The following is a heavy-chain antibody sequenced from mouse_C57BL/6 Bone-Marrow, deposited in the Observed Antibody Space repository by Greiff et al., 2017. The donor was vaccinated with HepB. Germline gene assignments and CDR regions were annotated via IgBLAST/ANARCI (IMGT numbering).Heavy chain of an antibody. CDR3: ARARYYYGSSPYWYFDG. CDR2: SRNKANDYTT. D-gene: IGHD1-1*01. V-gene: IGHV7-1*01. Sequence: EVQLVESGGGLVQSGRSLRLSCATSGFTFSDFYMEWVRQAPGKGLEWIAASRNKANDYTTEYSASVKGRFIVSRDTSQSILYLQMNALRAEDTAIYYCARARYYYGSSPYWYFDGWGTGTTVTVSS. CDR1: GFTFSDFY. J-gene: IGHJ1*03.